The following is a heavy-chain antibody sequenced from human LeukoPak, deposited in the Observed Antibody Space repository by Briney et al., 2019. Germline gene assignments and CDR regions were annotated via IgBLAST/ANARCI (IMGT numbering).Heavy chain of an antibody. D-gene: IGHD2-15*01. CDR1: GFTLSSYS. CDR3: VRAIVGSLDY. Sequence: GGSLRLSCAASGFTLSSYSMNWVRQTPGKGLEWVSYISGSSSTMDYADSVRGRFTISRDNAENSLYLQMNSLRAEDTAVYYCVRAIVGSLDYWGQGTLVTVSS. V-gene: IGHV3-48*01. CDR2: ISGSSSTM. J-gene: IGHJ4*02.